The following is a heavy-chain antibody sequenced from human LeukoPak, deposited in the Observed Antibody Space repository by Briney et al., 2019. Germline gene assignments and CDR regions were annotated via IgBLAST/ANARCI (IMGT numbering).Heavy chain of an antibody. D-gene: IGHD3-16*02. CDR3: AKDLTPGNAWGSYRFDY. V-gene: IGHV3-23*01. CDR1: GFTFSSYA. CDR2: ISGSGDST. Sequence: QAGGSLRLSCAASGFTFSSYAMSWVRQAPGKGLEWVSGISGSGDSTYYADSVKGRFTISRDKSRNTLYLQMNSLGAADTAVYYCAKDLTPGNAWGSYRFDYWGQGTLVTVSS. J-gene: IGHJ4*02.